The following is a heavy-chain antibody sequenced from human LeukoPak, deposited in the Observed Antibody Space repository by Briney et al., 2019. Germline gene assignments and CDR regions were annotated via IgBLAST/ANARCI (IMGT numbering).Heavy chain of an antibody. V-gene: IGHV3-48*03. CDR3: ARKLTGTTFFDY. J-gene: IGHJ4*02. D-gene: IGHD1-1*01. CDR2: IDSSGSSI. CDR1: GFTFSSYE. Sequence: GGSLRLSCAASGFTFSSYEMNWVRQAPGKGLEWVSYIDSSGSSIYADSVKGRFTISRDNAKNYLQMNSLRAEDTAVYYCARKLTGTTFFDYWGQGTLVTVSS.